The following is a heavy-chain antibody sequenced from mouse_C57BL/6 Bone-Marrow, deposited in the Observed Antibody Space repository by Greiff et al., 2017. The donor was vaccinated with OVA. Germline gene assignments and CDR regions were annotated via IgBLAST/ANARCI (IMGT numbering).Heavy chain of an antibody. Sequence: DVKLVESGGGLVKPGGSLKLSCAASGFTFSSYAMSWVRQTPDTRLEWVATLSDGGSSTYSPSNVKGRFTISRDNAKNNLYLQMSHLKSEDTAMYYCARDTTVVATEAMDYWGQGTSGTVSS. J-gene: IGHJ4*01. CDR2: LSDGGSST. CDR1: GFTFSSYA. V-gene: IGHV5-4*01. CDR3: ARDTTVVATEAMDY. D-gene: IGHD1-1*01.